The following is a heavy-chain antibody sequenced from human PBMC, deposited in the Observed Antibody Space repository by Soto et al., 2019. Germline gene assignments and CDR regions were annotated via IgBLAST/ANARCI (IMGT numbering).Heavy chain of an antibody. CDR2: ISSSSSYI. V-gene: IGHV3-21*01. CDR3: ARDTGRLTYDDYGGNSVHHY. D-gene: IGHD4-17*01. J-gene: IGHJ4*02. CDR1: GFTFSSYS. Sequence: GGSLRLSCAASGFTFSSYSMNWVRQAPGKGLEWVSSISSSSSYIYYADSVKGRFTISRDNAKNSLYLQMNSLRAEDTAVYYCARDTGRLTYDDYGGNSVHHYWGQGTLVTVSS.